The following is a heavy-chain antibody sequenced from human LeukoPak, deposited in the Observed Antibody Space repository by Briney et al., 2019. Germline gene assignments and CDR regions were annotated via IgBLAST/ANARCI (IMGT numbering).Heavy chain of an antibody. J-gene: IGHJ6*03. CDR2: ISTSGST. CDR1: GGSISSYY. D-gene: IGHD6-13*01. CDR3: ARTTEAHSWQTRYYSYYMDV. V-gene: IGHV4-4*07. Sequence: PSETLSLTCTVSGGSISSYYWSWIRQPAGKGLESIGHISTSGSTNYNPSLKSRVTISVDTSKNQFSLKLSSVTAADTAVYYCARTTEAHSWQTRYYSYYMDVWGKGTTVTVSS.